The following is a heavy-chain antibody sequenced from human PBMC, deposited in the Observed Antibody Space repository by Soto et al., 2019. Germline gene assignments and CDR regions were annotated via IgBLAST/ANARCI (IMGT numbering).Heavy chain of an antibody. CDR2: IIAYNFNT. CDR1: GYTFTSYG. D-gene: IGHD6-19*01. V-gene: IGHV1-18*01. CDR3: ARDSGQWLIRWYFDL. J-gene: IGHJ2*01. Sequence: ASGKVSCKASGYTFTSYGISWVRQAPVQVLELIVWIIAYNFNTNYSQKLQGRFTITTYTSTITSYIELMSLRSDDTSVYYCARDSGQWLIRWYFDLWGRGTLVTVSS.